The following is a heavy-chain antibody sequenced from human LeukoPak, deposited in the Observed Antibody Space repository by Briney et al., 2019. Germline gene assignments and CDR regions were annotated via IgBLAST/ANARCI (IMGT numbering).Heavy chain of an antibody. Sequence: SETLSLTCTVSGGSISSSYYWGWIRQPPGKGLEWIGSIHYSGNTYYNPSLTSRVTISVDTSKNQFSLKLSSVTAADTAVYYCARGYGYDFWSGYYGGYMDVWGKGATVTVSS. D-gene: IGHD3-3*01. CDR2: IHYSGNT. J-gene: IGHJ6*03. CDR1: GGSISSSYY. V-gene: IGHV4-39*07. CDR3: ARGYGYDFWSGYYGGYMDV.